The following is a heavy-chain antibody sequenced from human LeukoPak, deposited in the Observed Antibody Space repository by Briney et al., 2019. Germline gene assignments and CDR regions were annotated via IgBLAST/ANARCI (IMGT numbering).Heavy chain of an antibody. CDR1: GFTLSDYY. V-gene: IGHV3-11*06. D-gene: IGHD6-13*01. Sequence: GGSLRLSCAASGFTLSDYYMSWIRQAPGKGLEWVSYISSSSSYTNYADSVKGRFTISRDNAKNSLYLQMNSLRAEDTAVYYCARESYSSSWYVWQEIDYWGQGTLVTVSS. CDR3: ARESYSSSWYVWQEIDY. J-gene: IGHJ4*02. CDR2: ISSSSSYT.